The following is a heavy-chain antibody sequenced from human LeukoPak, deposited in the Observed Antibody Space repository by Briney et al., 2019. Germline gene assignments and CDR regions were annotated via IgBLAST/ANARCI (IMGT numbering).Heavy chain of an antibody. J-gene: IGHJ3*02. CDR2: IIPIFDTP. CDR1: GGTFGNYA. D-gene: IGHD3-10*01. V-gene: IGHV1-69*06. Sequence: SVKVSCKASGGTFGNYAISWVRQAPGQGLEWMGGIIPIFDTPNYAQKFQGRVTITADKSTSTAYMELSSLRSEDTAVYYCARRLTLVRGVSGTDAFDIWSQGTMVTVSS. CDR3: ARRLTLVRGVSGTDAFDI.